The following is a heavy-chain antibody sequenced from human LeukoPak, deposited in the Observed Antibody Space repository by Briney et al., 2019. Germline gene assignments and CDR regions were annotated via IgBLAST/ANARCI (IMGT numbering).Heavy chain of an antibody. CDR2: ISAYNGNT. J-gene: IGHJ5*02. CDR1: GYTFTGYG. V-gene: IGHV1-18*01. D-gene: IGHD3-10*01. Sequence: ASVKVSCKASGYTFTGYGSSWVRQAPGQGLEWMGWISAYNGNTNYAQKLQGRVTMTTDTSTSTAYMELRSLRSDDTAVYYCARGEPYGSAFDPWGQGTLVTVSS. CDR3: ARGEPYGSAFDP.